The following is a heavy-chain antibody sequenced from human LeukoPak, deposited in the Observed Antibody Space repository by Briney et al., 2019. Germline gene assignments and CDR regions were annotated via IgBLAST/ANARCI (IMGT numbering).Heavy chain of an antibody. CDR2: ISAYNGNT. CDR1: GYTFINYG. V-gene: IGHV1-18*01. J-gene: IGHJ4*02. D-gene: IGHD5-24*01. CDR3: ASQERRDGYNSFDY. Sequence: ASVKVSCKASGYTFINYGITWVRQAPGQGLEWMGWISAYNGNTIYAQKAQGRVTLTTDISTSTAYMELRSLRSEDTAVYYCASQERRDGYNSFDYWGQGTLVTVSS.